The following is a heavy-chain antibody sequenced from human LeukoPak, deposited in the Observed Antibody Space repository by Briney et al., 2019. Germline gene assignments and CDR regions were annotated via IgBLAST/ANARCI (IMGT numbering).Heavy chain of an antibody. D-gene: IGHD3-22*01. CDR1: GCTFTSYG. J-gene: IGHJ4*02. V-gene: IGHV1-2*02. CDR2: INPNSGGT. CDR3: AVLGFGTDYYDSLYFDY. Sequence: ASVKVSCKASGCTFTSYGISWVRQAPGQGLEWMGWINPNSGGTNYAQKFQGRVTMTRDTSISTAYMELSRLRSDDTAVYYCAVLGFGTDYYDSLYFDYWGQGTLVTVSS.